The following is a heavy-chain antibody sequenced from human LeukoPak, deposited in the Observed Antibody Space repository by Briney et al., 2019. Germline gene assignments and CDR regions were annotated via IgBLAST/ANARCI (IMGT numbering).Heavy chain of an antibody. CDR3: ARSDVLTAYAMAL. V-gene: IGHV4-59*08. CDR1: GGSIISYY. D-gene: IGHD3-9*01. J-gene: IGHJ4*02. CDR2: MYYSGAT. Sequence: SETLSLTCTVSGGSIISYYWGWIRQPPGKGLEWIGYMYYSGATNYNPSLKSRVTMSVDTSMTHFSLQLSSVTVADTAVYYCARSDVLTAYAMALWGQGTLVIVSS.